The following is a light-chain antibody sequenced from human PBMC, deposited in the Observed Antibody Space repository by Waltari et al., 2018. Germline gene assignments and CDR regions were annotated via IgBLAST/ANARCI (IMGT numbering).Light chain of an antibody. CDR1: SSDVGGYNY. CDR3: SSYTSSRTHVI. Sequence: QSALTQPASVSGSPGQSITISCTGTSSDVGGYNYVSWYQQLPGKAPKLMIYDVSKRPSGISNSFSAAKSGHTASLTISGLQADDESDYYCSSYTSSRTHVIFGGGTKLTVL. V-gene: IGLV2-14*01. J-gene: IGLJ2*01. CDR2: DVS.